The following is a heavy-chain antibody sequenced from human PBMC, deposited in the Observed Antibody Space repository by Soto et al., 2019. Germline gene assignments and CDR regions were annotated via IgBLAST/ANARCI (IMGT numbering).Heavy chain of an antibody. Sequence: GGSLRLSCAASGFTFSSSGMHWVRQAPGKGLEWVAVISYDGSNKYYADSVKGRFTISRDNSKNTLYLQMNSLRAEDTAVYYCAKDSGSSGYFDYWGQGTLFTVSS. V-gene: IGHV3-30*18. CDR3: AKDSGSSGYFDY. D-gene: IGHD6-13*01. CDR1: GFTFSSSG. J-gene: IGHJ4*02. CDR2: ISYDGSNK.